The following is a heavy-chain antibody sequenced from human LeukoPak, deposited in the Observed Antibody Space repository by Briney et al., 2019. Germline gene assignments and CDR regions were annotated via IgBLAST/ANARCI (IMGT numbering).Heavy chain of an antibody. D-gene: IGHD2-15*01. CDR3: AKDVCSGGSCYQFDS. CDR2: IKSRGDGGTT. CDR1: GFNFIDAW. J-gene: IGHJ4*02. Sequence: PGGSLRLSCAASGFNFIDAWMSWVRQTPGTGLEWVGRIKSRGDGGTTEYAAPVKGRFTISRDDSKTTLFLQMNSLRAEDTAVYSCAKDVCSGGSCYQFDSWGQGTLVTVSS. V-gene: IGHV3-15*01.